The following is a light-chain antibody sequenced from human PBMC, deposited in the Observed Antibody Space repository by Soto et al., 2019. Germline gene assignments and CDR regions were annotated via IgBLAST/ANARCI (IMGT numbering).Light chain of an antibody. V-gene: IGLV3-21*04. Sequence: SYELTQPPSMSVAPGKTAKITCGGNNIGSKSVHWYQQKPGQAPVLVIYYDRARPSGIPERFSGSNSGSTATLSIGRVEAGDEADYYCQVWGSSSDHVVFGGGTKLTVL. J-gene: IGLJ2*01. CDR3: QVWGSSSDHVV. CDR2: YDR. CDR1: NIGSKS.